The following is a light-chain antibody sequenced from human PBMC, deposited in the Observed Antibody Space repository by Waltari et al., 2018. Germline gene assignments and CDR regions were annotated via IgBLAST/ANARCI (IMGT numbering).Light chain of an antibody. CDR3: HQYYSSLLT. CDR1: QSILSISNNKDY. Sequence: DIVMTQSPDSLAVSLGERATINCTSSQSILSISNNKDYLAWFQQKPGQPPRLLMYWASTRESGVPDRFSGSGSGADFTLTINNLQAEDVALYYCHQYYSSLLTFGGGTKVEIK. V-gene: IGKV4-1*01. CDR2: WAS. J-gene: IGKJ4*01.